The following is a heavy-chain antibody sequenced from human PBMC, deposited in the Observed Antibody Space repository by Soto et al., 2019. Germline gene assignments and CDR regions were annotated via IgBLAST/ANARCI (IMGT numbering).Heavy chain of an antibody. J-gene: IGHJ4*02. V-gene: IGHV1-18*01. CDR2: ISDYNGNT. CDR3: ARSGDYLREAVDY. CDR1: GYTFNNYG. D-gene: IGHD4-17*01. Sequence: QVQLVQSGTEVKKPGASVKVSCKASGYTFNNYGISWGRQAPGQGLEWMGWISDYNGNTNYAQKLQGRVTMTTDNSTNTAYMELRSLRAEDTAVYYCARSGDYLREAVDYWGQGTLVTVSS.